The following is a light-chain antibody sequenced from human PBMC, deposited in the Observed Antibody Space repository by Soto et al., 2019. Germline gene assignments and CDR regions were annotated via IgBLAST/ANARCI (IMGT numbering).Light chain of an antibody. CDR2: GAS. J-gene: IGKJ4*01. V-gene: IGKV3-20*01. Sequence: EIVLTQSPGTLSLSPGERATLSCRASQSVGRNYFAWYQQKPGQDHRLLIYGASSRATGIPDRFSGSGSGKDFALTIIRREPEDIAVYYFQQYASSPLTFGGATKVESK. CDR1: QSVGRNY. CDR3: QQYASSPLT.